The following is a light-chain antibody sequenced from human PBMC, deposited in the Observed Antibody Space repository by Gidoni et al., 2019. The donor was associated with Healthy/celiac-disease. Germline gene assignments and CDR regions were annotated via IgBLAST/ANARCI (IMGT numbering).Light chain of an antibody. CDR1: QSISSY. Sequence: DIQMTQSPSSLSASVGDRVTITCRASQSISSYLNWYQQKPGKAPKLLIYAASSLQSGVPSRFSGSVSGPAFTLTISSLQPEAFATYYCQQSYSTPLTFGGGTKVEIK. CDR2: AAS. CDR3: QQSYSTPLT. J-gene: IGKJ4*01. V-gene: IGKV1-39*01.